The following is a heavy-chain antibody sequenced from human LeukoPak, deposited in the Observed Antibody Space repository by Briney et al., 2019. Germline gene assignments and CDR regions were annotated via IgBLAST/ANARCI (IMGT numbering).Heavy chain of an antibody. CDR3: ARARATKSGRYYYYYAMDV. D-gene: IGHD5-12*01. J-gene: IGHJ6*02. CDR1: GYTFTSYG. V-gene: IGHV1-18*01. CDR2: ISGYNGNT. Sequence: GASVKVSCKASGYTFTSYGISWVRRAPGQGLEWMGWISGYNGNTNYAQKLQGRVTMTTDTPTSTAYMELRSLRSDDTAVYYCARARATKSGRYYYYYAMDVWGQGTTVTVSS.